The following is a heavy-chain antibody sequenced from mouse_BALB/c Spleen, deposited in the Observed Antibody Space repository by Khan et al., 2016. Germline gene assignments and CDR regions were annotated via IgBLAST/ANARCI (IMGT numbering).Heavy chain of an antibody. V-gene: IGHV6-6*02. CDR2: IRLKSNNYAT. CDR1: GFTFSNYW. J-gene: IGHJ1*01. CDR3: TRDGYFDV. Sequence: EVKLEVSGGGLVQPGGSMKLSCVASGFTFSNYWMNWVRQSPEKGLEWVAEIRLKSNNYATHYAESVKGRFTISRDDYKSSVYLQMNNLRAEDTGIYYCTRDGYFDVWGAGTTVTVSS.